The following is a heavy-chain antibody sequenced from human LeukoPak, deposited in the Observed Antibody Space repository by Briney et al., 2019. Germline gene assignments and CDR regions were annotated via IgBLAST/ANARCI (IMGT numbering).Heavy chain of an antibody. CDR1: GYSFTSYW. CDR3: ARRGITMIEDWFDP. D-gene: IGHD3-22*01. Sequence: GESLKIPCKGSGYSFTSYWIGWMRQMPGKGLEWMGIIYPGDSDTRYSPSFQGQVTISADKSISTAYLQWSSLKASDTAMYCCARRGITMIEDWFDPWGQGTLVTVSS. J-gene: IGHJ5*02. V-gene: IGHV5-51*01. CDR2: IYPGDSDT.